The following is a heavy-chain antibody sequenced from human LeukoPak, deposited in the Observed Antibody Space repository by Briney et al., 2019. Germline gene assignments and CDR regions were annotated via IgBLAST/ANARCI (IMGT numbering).Heavy chain of an antibody. V-gene: IGHV3-74*01. Sequence: PGGSLRLSCAASGFTFNSYGMNWVRQVPGKGLAWVSHINTYGTSAIYADSVKGRFTISRDNAKNMLFLQMDSLRAEDTAVYYCARDNGYKFDYWGQGTLVTVSS. CDR2: INTYGTSA. J-gene: IGHJ4*02. CDR3: ARDNGYKFDY. CDR1: GFTFNSYG. D-gene: IGHD5-24*01.